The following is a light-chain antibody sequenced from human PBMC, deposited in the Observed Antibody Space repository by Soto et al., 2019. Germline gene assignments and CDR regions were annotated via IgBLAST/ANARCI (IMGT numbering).Light chain of an antibody. CDR1: GSDVGGYNY. CDR2: DVS. V-gene: IGLV2-11*01. Sequence: QSVLTQPRSVSWSPGQSVTISCTGTGSDVGGYNYVSWYQQHPGKAPKLMIYDVSKRPSGVPDRFSGSKSGNTASLTISGLQAEDEADYYCCSYAGSYTYVFGTGTKVTVL. CDR3: CSYAGSYTYV. J-gene: IGLJ1*01.